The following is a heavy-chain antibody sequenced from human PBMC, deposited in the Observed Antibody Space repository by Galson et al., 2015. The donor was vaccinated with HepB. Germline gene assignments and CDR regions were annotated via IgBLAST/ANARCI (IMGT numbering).Heavy chain of an antibody. J-gene: IGHJ4*02. V-gene: IGHV1-2*05. Sequence: SVRVSCKAPGYTFIVYYVHWTRQVPGQDLEWIGRIRPNRGGTNFAQKFQGRVTMTRNISTRTAYMELTRPRSDDSGIYFCARASTRGDFDFWGQGTLVTVSS. CDR2: IRPNRGGT. CDR3: ARASTRGDFDF. D-gene: IGHD3-10*01. CDR1: GYTFIVYY.